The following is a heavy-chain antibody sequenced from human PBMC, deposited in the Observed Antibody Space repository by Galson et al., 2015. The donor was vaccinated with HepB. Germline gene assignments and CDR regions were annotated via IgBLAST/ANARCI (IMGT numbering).Heavy chain of an antibody. V-gene: IGHV3-15*01. D-gene: IGHD3-16*02. Sequence: SLRLSCAASGFTFSNAWMSWVRQAPGKGLEWVGRIKSKTDGGTTDYAAPVKGRFTISRDDSKNTLYLQMNSLKTEDTAVYYCTTDYIWGSYRSFFDYWGQGTLVTVSS. CDR3: TTDYIWGSYRSFFDY. J-gene: IGHJ4*02. CDR1: GFTFSNAW. CDR2: IKSKTDGGTT.